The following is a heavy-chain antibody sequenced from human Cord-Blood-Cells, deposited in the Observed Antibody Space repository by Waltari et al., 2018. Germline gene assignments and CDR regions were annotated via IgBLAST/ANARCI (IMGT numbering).Heavy chain of an antibody. CDR3: AESATVVTPYYFDY. V-gene: IGHV4-39*01. CDR1: GGSISSSSSY. D-gene: IGHD4-17*01. J-gene: IGHJ4*02. CDR2: LYYSGST. Sequence: QLQLQESGTRLVTPSEPLSLTCTVSGGSISSSSSYWGWFRQPPGKGLEWIGSLYYSGSTYYNPSLKSRVTISVDTSKNQFSLKLSSVTAADTAVYYCAESATVVTPYYFDYWGQGTLVTVSS.